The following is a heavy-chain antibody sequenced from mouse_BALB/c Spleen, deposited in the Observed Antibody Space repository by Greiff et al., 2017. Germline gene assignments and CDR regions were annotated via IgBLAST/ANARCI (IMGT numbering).Heavy chain of an antibody. CDR1: GFTFSSYA. CDR2: ISSGGSYT. V-gene: IGHV5-9-4*01. D-gene: IGHD1-1*01. Sequence: EVQLVESGGGLVKPGGSLKLSCAASGFTFSSYAMSWVRQSPEKRLEWVAEISSGGSYTYYPDTVTGRFTISRDNAKNTLYLEMSSLRSEDTAMYYCARGGKGPHYYAMDYWGQGTSVTVSS. J-gene: IGHJ4*01. CDR3: ARGGKGPHYYAMDY.